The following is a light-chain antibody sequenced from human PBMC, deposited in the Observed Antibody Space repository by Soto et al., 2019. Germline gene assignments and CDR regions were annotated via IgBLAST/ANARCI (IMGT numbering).Light chain of an antibody. V-gene: IGKV1-12*01. CDR3: LQSESFHFT. J-gene: IGKJ2*01. CDR1: QGISSW. Sequence: DIPMTQSPSSVSASVGDRVTITCRASQGISSWLAWYQQKPGKAPKLLIYAASSLQSGVPSRLSGSGSWTDFTLTISSLLPQDFAAFYFLQSESFHFTFGLGTKMEI. CDR2: AAS.